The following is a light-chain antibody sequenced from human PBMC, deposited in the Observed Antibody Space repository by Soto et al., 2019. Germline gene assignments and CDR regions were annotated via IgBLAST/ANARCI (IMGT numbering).Light chain of an antibody. J-gene: IGKJ1*01. Sequence: DIQMTQSPSSLSASVGDRVTISCQASQDINNFLNWYQQKPGKPPQXLIYDASTLEKGVPSRFSVAVSGADFSLNFRNLKPEDSETDDGQQYEDLPLTFGQGTKVDIK. CDR1: QDINNF. V-gene: IGKV1-33*01. CDR3: QQYEDLPLT. CDR2: DAS.